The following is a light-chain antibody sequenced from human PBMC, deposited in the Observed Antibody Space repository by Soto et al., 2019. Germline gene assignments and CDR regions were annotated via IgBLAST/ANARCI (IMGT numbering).Light chain of an antibody. CDR3: SSYTTSATRV. V-gene: IGLV2-14*01. CDR1: SGDVGGYKY. J-gene: IGLJ2*01. CDR2: DVS. Sequence: QSALTQPASVSGSPGQSITISCTGTSGDVGGYKYVSWCQQYPGKVPKLIIYDVSNRPSGVSNRFSGSKSGNTASLTISGLQAEDEADYFCSSYTTSATRVFGGGTKLTVL.